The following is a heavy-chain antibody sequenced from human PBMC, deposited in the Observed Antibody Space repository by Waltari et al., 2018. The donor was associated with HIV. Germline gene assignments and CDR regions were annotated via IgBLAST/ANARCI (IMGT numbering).Heavy chain of an antibody. J-gene: IGHJ3*02. CDR2: INSDGSST. CDR1: GFTFSLYW. V-gene: IGHV3-74*01. Sequence: EVQLVESGGGVVQPGGSLRLSCAASGFTFSLYWMHWVRQAPGKGLVWVSRINSDGSSTSYADSVKGRFTISRDNAKNTLYLQMNSLRAEDTAVYYCARLGYVWGSYRSPRAFDIWGQGTMVTVSS. D-gene: IGHD3-16*02. CDR3: ARLGYVWGSYRSPRAFDI.